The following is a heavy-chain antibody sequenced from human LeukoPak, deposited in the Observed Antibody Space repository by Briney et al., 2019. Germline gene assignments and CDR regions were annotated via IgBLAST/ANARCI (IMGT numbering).Heavy chain of an antibody. J-gene: IGHJ6*03. V-gene: IGHV3-23*01. Sequence: PGGSLRLSCAASGFTFNNYAMNWVRQAPGKGPEWVSGITESGATTYYADSVKGRFTVSRDNSKNMVYLQMNSLSADHTARYYCAKGRSEGDYYNMDVWGKGTTVIVSS. CDR1: GFTFNNYA. D-gene: IGHD1-26*01. CDR2: ITESGATT. CDR3: AKGRSEGDYYNMDV.